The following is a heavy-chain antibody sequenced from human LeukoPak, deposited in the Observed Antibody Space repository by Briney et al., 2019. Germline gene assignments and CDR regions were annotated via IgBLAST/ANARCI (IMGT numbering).Heavy chain of an antibody. J-gene: IGHJ4*02. CDR2: ISGSDGST. V-gene: IGHV3-23*01. CDR3: AKSLPNYYDSSGYSGFDY. CDR1: GFTFSSYA. Sequence: GGSLRLSCAASGFTFSSYAMSWVRQAPGKGLEWVSAISGSDGSTYYADSVKGRSTISRDNSKNTLYLQMNSLRAEDTAVYYCAKSLPNYYDSSGYSGFDYWGQGTLVTVSS. D-gene: IGHD3-22*01.